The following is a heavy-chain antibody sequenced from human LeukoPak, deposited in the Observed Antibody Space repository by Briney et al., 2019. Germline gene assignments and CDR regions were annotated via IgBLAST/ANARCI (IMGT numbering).Heavy chain of an antibody. CDR1: GYTFTTYG. J-gene: IGHJ5*02. CDR3: ASWSSGPIVWYNPSGWFDP. V-gene: IGHV1-18*01. D-gene: IGHD1-14*01. CDR2: ISAYNGYT. Sequence: ASVKVSCKASGYTFTTYGITWVRQAPGQGLEWMGWISAYNGYTNYAQKLQGRVTMTRDTSISTAYMELSRLRSDDTAVYYCASWSSGPIVWYNPSGWFDPWGQGTLVTVSS.